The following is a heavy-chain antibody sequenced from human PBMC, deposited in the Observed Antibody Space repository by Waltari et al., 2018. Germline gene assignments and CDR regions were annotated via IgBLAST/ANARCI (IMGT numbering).Heavy chain of an antibody. CDR3: ATDDVSGDYYDIYGMDV. CDR1: GYTPTELS. CDR2: FDPEDGET. Sequence: QVQLVQSGAEVKKPGASVKVSCKVSGYTPTELSMPWVRRAPGKGLEWMGGFDPEDGETIYAQKCQGRVTMTEDTSTDTAYMELSSLRSEDTAVYYCATDDVSGDYYDIYGMDVWGQGTTVTVSS. D-gene: IGHD3-22*01. V-gene: IGHV1-24*01. J-gene: IGHJ6*02.